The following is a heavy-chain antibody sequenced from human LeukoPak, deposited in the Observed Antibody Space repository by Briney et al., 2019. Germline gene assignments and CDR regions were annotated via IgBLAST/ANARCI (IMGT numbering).Heavy chain of an antibody. CDR2: ISYDGSNK. J-gene: IGHJ6*02. V-gene: IGHV3-30*18. CDR1: GFTFSSYG. Sequence: GGSLRLSCAASGFTFSSYGMHWVRQAPGKGLEWVAVISYDGSNKYYADSVKGRFTISRDNSKNTLYLQMNSLRAEDTAVYYCAEDGEPAAKGYYGMDVWGQGTTVTVSS. D-gene: IGHD2-2*01. CDR3: AEDGEPAAKGYYGMDV.